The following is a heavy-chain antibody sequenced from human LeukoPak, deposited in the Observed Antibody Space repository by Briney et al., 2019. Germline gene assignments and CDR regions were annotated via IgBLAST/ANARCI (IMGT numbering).Heavy chain of an antibody. CDR1: GFTLSSYA. D-gene: IGHD3-16*01. CDR2: ISYDGANK. V-gene: IGHV3-30*04. CDR3: ARDYTGTPDY. J-gene: IGHJ4*02. Sequence: PGGSLRLSCAASGFTLSSYAMHWVRQAPGKGLEWVAVISYDGANKFYAESVKGRFTISRDNSKNTLYLQMNSLRADDTAVYYCARDYTGTPDYWGQGTLVTVSS.